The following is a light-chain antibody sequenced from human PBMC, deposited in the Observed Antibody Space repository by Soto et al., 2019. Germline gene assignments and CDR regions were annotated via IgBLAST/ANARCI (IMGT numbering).Light chain of an antibody. Sequence: EIVLTQSPATLSLSPGERATLSCRASQSVSSYLAWYQQKPGQAPRLLIYDASNRATGIPARFSGSGSGTDLTLTISSLEPEDFAVYYCQPRSNWPPTFGPGTKVDIK. CDR3: QPRSNWPPT. V-gene: IGKV3-11*01. J-gene: IGKJ3*01. CDR2: DAS. CDR1: QSVSSY.